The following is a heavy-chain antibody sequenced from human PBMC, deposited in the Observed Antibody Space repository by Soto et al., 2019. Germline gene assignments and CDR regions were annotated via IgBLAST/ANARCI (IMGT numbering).Heavy chain of an antibody. CDR2: IYSGVST. CDR1: GFIVSSNY. CDR3: ARTVVAVTATPGAFDI. D-gene: IGHD2-15*01. V-gene: IGHV3-53*01. Sequence: PGGSLRLSCAASGFIVSSNYMSWVRQAPGKGLEWVSVIYSGVSTYYADSVKGRFTISRDNSKNTLYLQMNSLRAEDTAVYYCARTVVAVTATPGAFDIWGQGTMVTVS. J-gene: IGHJ3*02.